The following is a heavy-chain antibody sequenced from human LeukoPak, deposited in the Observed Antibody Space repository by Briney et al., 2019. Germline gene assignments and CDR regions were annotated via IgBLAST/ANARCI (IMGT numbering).Heavy chain of an antibody. D-gene: IGHD3-22*01. V-gene: IGHV1-2*02. CDR1: GYTFTGYY. Sequence: ASVKVSCKASGYTFTGYYMHWVRQAPGQGLEWMGWINPNSGGTNYAQKFQGRVTMTRDTSISTAYMELSRLRSDVTAVYYCAGPYYYDSSGYLSSRDAFDIWGQGTMVTVSS. CDR3: AGPYYYDSSGYLSSRDAFDI. J-gene: IGHJ3*02. CDR2: INPNSGGT.